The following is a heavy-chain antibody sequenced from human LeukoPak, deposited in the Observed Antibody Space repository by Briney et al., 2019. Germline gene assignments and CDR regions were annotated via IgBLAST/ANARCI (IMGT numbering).Heavy chain of an antibody. CDR1: GFTFSSYA. CDR3: ARDLREAPRPAAGKGSQGDY. J-gene: IGHJ4*02. CDR2: ISGSGGST. D-gene: IGHD6-13*01. Sequence: GGSLRLSCAASGFTFSSYAMSWVRQAPGKGLEWVSAISGSGGSTYYADSVKGRFTISRDNAKNSLYLQMNSLRAEDTAVYYCARDLREAPRPAAGKGSQGDYWGQGTLVTVSS. V-gene: IGHV3-23*01.